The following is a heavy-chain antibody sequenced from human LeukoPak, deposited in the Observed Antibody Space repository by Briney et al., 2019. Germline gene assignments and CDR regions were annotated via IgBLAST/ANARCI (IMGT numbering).Heavy chain of an antibody. CDR2: ISGSGDST. CDR1: GFTFSYYA. D-gene: IGHD5-18*01. CDR3: AKVQSSVWVQTFDY. J-gene: IGHJ4*02. V-gene: IGHV3-23*01. Sequence: PGGSLRLSCAASGFTFSYYAMSWVRQAPGKGLEWVSGISGSGDSTYYAGSVKGRFAIFRDNSKNTLYLQMNSLRVEDTAVYYCAKVQSSVWVQTFDYWGQGTRVTVSS.